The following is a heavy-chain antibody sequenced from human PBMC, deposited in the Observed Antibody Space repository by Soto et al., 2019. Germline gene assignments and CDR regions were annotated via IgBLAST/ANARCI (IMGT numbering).Heavy chain of an antibody. CDR1: GGSVSSGSYY. V-gene: IGHV4-61*01. Sequence: PSETLSLTCTVSGGSVSSGSYYWSWIRQPPGKGLEWIGYIYYSGSTNYNPSLKSRVTISVDTSKNQFSLKLSSVTAADTAVYYCARSQNTPYYFDYWGQGTLVTVSS. J-gene: IGHJ4*02. CDR2: IYYSGST. CDR3: ARSQNTPYYFDY. D-gene: IGHD2-2*02.